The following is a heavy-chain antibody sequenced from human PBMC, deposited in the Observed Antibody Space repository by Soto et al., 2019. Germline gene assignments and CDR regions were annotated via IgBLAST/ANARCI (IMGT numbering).Heavy chain of an antibody. Sequence: QVQLQQWGAGLLKPSETLSLTCAVYGGSFSGYYWSWIRQPPGKGLEWIGEINHSGSTNYNPSLKSRVTISVDPSKNQFSLKLSSVTAADTAVYYCAGESAMRGWFDPWGQGTLVTVSS. CDR3: AGESAMRGWFDP. J-gene: IGHJ5*02. CDR1: GGSFSGYY. CDR2: INHSGST. V-gene: IGHV4-34*01.